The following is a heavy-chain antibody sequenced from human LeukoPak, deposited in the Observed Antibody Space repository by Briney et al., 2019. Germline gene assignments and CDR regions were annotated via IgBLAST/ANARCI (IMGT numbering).Heavy chain of an antibody. V-gene: IGHV4-4*07. Sequence: PSETLSLTCTVSGGSISSYYWSWIRQPAGKGLEWIGRIYTSGSTNYNPSLQSRVTMSVDTSKNQFSLKLSSVTAADTAVYYCARGAYPVLRYFDWSQTYFDYWGQGTLVTVSS. J-gene: IGHJ4*02. CDR3: ARGAYPVLRYFDWSQTYFDY. D-gene: IGHD3-9*01. CDR1: GGSISSYY. CDR2: IYTSGST.